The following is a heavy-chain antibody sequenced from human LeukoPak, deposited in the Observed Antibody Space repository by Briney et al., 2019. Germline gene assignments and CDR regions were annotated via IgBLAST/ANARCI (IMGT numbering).Heavy chain of an antibody. CDR1: GFTFSNYW. V-gene: IGHV3-7*03. J-gene: IGHJ4*02. CDR3: AKGGKWDVTPFDY. CDR2: IKQDGGEK. D-gene: IGHD1-26*01. Sequence: PGGSLRLSCAASGFTFSNYWMSWVRQIPGKGLEWVANIKQDGGEKYYVDSVKGRFTISRDNAKNSLYLEMNSLRAEDTAVYYCAKGGKWDVTPFDYWGQGTLVTVSS.